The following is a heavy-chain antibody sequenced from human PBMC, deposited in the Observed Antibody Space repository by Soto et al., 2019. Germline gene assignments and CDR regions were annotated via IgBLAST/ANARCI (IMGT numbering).Heavy chain of an antibody. D-gene: IGHD6-6*01. V-gene: IGHV3-23*01. CDR2: ISGSGGST. Sequence: GGSLRLSCAASGFTFSSYAMSWVRQAPGKGLEWVSAISGSGGSTYYADSVKGRFTISRDNSKNTLYLQMNSLRADDTAVYYCSYSSSPILRYYFDYWGQGTLVTVSS. J-gene: IGHJ4*02. CDR1: GFTFSSYA. CDR3: SYSSSPILRYYFDY.